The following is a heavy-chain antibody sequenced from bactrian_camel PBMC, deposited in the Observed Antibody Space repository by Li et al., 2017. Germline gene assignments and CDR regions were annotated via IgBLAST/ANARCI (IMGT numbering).Heavy chain of an antibody. J-gene: IGHJ4*01. D-gene: IGHD2*01. V-gene: IGHV3S40*01. CDR3: ATPLAPNPRGGVYYTSLESAYES. CDR1: GFAFSTSG. Sequence: VQLVESGGGSVQAGGSLRLSCAASGFAFSTSGMSWVRQAPGKGLEWVSSINSRGGSTDYADSVKGRFTISRDNAKNTVYLQMNSLKSEDTAVYYCATPLAPNPRGGVYYTSLESAYESWGQGTQVTVS. CDR2: INSRGGST.